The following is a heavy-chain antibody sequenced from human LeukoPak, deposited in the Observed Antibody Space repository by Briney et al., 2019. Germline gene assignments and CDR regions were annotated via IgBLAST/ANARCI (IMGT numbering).Heavy chain of an antibody. J-gene: IGHJ4*02. Sequence: PGESLRLSCAASGFTFSNYAMSWVRQAPRKGLEWVSGITSRSTYYADSVKGRFTISTDISKNTLYVQMNSLRAEDTAVYYCAKVVGTSGWYFDYWGQGTLVTVSS. CDR2: ITSRST. CDR1: GFTFSNYA. CDR3: AKVVGTSGWYFDY. V-gene: IGHV3-23*01. D-gene: IGHD1-1*01.